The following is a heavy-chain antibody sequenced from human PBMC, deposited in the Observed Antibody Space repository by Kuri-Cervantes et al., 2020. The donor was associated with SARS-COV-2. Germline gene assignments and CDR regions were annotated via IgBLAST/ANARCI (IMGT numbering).Heavy chain of an antibody. CDR3: ARGGDYYDSSGYYY. Sequence: GESLKISCAASGFTFSSYAMHWVRQAPGKGLEWVAVISYDGSNKYYADSVKGRFTISRDNSKNTLYLQMNSLRAEDTAVYYYARGGDYYDSSGYYYWGQGTLVTVSS. V-gene: IGHV3-30*04. D-gene: IGHD3-22*01. J-gene: IGHJ4*02. CDR2: ISYDGSNK. CDR1: GFTFSSYA.